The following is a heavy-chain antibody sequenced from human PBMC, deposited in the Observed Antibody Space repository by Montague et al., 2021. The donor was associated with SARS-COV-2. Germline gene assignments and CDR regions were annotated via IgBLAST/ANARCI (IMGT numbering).Heavy chain of an antibody. CDR3: ATLTQSNGDF. J-gene: IGHJ4*02. CDR1: SDSINSYY. Sequence: SETLSLTCTVSSDSINSYYWGWIRQLPGKRLEWLGYVYSSGTTNYNPSLNSRIAISVDTSKNQFSLRLDSVTAADTAIYYCATLTQSNGDFWGQGALVTVS. V-gene: IGHV4-4*08. CDR2: VYSSGTT. D-gene: IGHD4/OR15-4a*01.